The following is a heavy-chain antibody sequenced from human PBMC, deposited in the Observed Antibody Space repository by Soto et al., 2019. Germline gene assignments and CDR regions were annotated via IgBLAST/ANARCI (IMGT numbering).Heavy chain of an antibody. D-gene: IGHD3-16*02. CDR3: ARGALYDYVWGSYPHFDY. V-gene: IGHV4-30-2*01. J-gene: IGHJ4*02. Sequence: SETLSLTCAVSGGSISSGGYSWSWIRQPPGKGLEWIGYIYHSGSTYYNPSLKSRVTISVDRSKNQFSLKLSSVTAADTAVYYCARGALYDYVWGSYPHFDYWGQGTLVTVSS. CDR2: IYHSGST. CDR1: GGSISSGGYS.